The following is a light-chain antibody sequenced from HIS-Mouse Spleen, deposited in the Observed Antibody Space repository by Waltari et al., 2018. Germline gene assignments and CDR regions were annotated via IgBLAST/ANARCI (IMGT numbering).Light chain of an antibody. CDR3: QQYNSYSPKYT. J-gene: IGKJ2*01. CDR2: KAS. V-gene: IGKV1-5*03. Sequence: DIQMTQSPSTLSASVGDGVTITCRASQSISSWLAWYQQKPGKALKLLFYKASSLESGVPSRFSGSGSGTEFTLTISSLQPDDFATYYCQQYNSYSPKYTFGQGTKLEIK. CDR1: QSISSW.